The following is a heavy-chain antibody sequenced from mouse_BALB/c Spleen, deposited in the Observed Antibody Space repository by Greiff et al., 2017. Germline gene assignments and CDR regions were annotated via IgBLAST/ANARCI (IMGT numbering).Heavy chain of an antibody. Sequence: EVKLVESGPELEKPGASVKISCKASGYSFTGYNMNWVKQTTGKSLEWIGNIDPYYGGTSYNQKFKGKATLTVDKSSSTAYIQLKSLTSEDSAVYDGARDGYGRSSAMDYWGQGTSVTVSS. CDR3: ARDGYGRSSAMDY. V-gene: IGHV1-39*01. D-gene: IGHD1-1*01. CDR1: GYSFTGYN. J-gene: IGHJ4*01. CDR2: IDPYYGGT.